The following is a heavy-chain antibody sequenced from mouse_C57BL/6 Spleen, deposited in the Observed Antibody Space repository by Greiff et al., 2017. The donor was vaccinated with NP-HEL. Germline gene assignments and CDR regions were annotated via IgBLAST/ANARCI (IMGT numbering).Heavy chain of an antibody. D-gene: IGHD6-1*01. CDR3: ARVAYYFDY. J-gene: IGHJ2*01. CDR2: ISDGGSYT. Sequence: KLVESGGGLVKPGGSLKLSCAASGFTFSSYAMSWVRQTPEKRLEWVATISDGGSYTYYPDNVKGRFTISRDNAKNNLYLQMSHLKSEDTAMYYCARVAYYFDYWGQGTTLTVSS. CDR1: GFTFSSYA. V-gene: IGHV5-4*03.